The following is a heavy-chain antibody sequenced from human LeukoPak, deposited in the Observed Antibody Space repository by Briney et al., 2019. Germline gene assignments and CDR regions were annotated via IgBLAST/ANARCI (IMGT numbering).Heavy chain of an antibody. J-gene: IGHJ4*02. CDR1: GGSFSGYY. D-gene: IGHD6-19*01. CDR3: ARGNIRQWLVLAGRGCFFDY. Sequence: SETLSLTCAVYGGSFSGYYWSWIRQPPGKGLEWLGEINHSGSTTYNPSLKSRVTISVDTSKNQFSLKLSSVTAADTAVYYCARGNIRQWLVLAGRGCFFDYWGQGTLVTVSS. CDR2: INHSGST. V-gene: IGHV4-34*01.